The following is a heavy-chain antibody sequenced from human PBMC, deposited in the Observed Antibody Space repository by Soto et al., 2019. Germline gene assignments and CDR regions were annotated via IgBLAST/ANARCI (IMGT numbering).Heavy chain of an antibody. D-gene: IGHD2-15*01. V-gene: IGHV1-18*01. CDR2: ISAYNGNT. CDR3: ARGYCSGGNCYSNYYYMDV. Sequence: ASVKVSCKASGYTFTSYGISWVRQAPGQGLEWMGWISAYNGNTNYAQKLQGRVTMTTDTSTSTAYMELRSLRSGDTAVYYCARGYCSGGNCYSNYYYMDVWGKGTTVTVSS. CDR1: GYTFTSYG. J-gene: IGHJ6*03.